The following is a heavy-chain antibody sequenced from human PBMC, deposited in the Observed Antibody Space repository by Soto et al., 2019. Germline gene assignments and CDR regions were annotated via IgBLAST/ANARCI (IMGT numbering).Heavy chain of an antibody. Sequence: EVRLVESGGGWVQPGGSLRLSCEASGFSFSSYWMNWVRQAPGKGLEWVAIIKKDGSVKYYVASVKGRFTISRDNAKNSLYLQMHGPRADDTAVYYCAGGSGWLIDYWGRGTLVTVSS. D-gene: IGHD6-19*01. CDR2: IKKDGSVK. CDR1: GFSFSSYW. V-gene: IGHV3-7*03. J-gene: IGHJ4*02. CDR3: AGGSGWLIDY.